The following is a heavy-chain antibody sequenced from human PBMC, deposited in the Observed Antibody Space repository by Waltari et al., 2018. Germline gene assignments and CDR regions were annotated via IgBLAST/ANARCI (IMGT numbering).Heavy chain of an antibody. J-gene: IGHJ6*02. CDR2: IIPIFGTA. CDR1: GGTFSSYA. CDR3: ASGDLWWSRSYDYYYGMDV. Sequence: QVQLVQSGAEVKKPGSSVKVSCKASGGTFSSYAISWVRQAPGQGLEWMGGIIPIFGTANYAQKFQGRGTITTDESTSTAYMELSSLRSEDTAVYYCASGDLWWSRSYDYYYGMDVWGQGTTVTVSS. V-gene: IGHV1-69*05. D-gene: IGHD2-15*01.